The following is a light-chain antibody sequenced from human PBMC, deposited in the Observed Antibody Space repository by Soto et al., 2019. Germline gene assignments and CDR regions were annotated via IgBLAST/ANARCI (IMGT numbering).Light chain of an antibody. V-gene: IGKV1-5*01. CDR3: QHYGGMWT. J-gene: IGKJ1*01. CDR2: DAS. Sequence: DIKMTQSPSTVSAYVGASVTIPCRDSQSISNRLAWYQQKPGKAPKVLIYDASSLESGVPSRFSGSGSGTEFILTISSLQPDDFASYCCQHYGGMWTFGQGTKVDI. CDR1: QSISNR.